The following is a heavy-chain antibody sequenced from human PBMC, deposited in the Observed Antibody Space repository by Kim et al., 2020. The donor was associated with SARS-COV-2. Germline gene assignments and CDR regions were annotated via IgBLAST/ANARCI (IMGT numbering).Heavy chain of an antibody. Sequence: GGSRRLSCAASGFTFSTYAIIWVRQAPGKGLEWVSIVGDNDDGTHYADSVKGRFTVSRDNSNNMSYLQMNSLRADDTAVYYCAPDWNHVDNWGQGTLVTVSS. D-gene: IGHD1-1*01. J-gene: IGHJ4*02. CDR2: VGDNDDGT. CDR1: GFTFSTYA. V-gene: IGHV3-23*01. CDR3: APDWNHVDN.